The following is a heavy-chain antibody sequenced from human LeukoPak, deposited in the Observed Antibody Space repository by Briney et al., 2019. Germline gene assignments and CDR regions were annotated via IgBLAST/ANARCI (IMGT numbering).Heavy chain of an antibody. CDR1: GFRFSSYA. Sequence: GGSLRLSCVGSGFRFSSYAMSWVRQAPGKGLEWVSAMSGSGNHTHYADSVKGRFTISRDNSKNTVYLQMNTLRVDDTAVYYCAKGGQQFIYYYLHMAVWGRGTTVTVSS. D-gene: IGHD4-11*01. J-gene: IGHJ6*03. CDR3: AKGGQQFIYYYLHMAV. V-gene: IGHV3-23*01. CDR2: MSGSGNHT.